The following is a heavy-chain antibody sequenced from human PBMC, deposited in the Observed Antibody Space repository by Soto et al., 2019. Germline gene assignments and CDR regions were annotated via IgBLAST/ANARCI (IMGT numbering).Heavy chain of an antibody. V-gene: IGHV3-48*01. CDR1: GFTFSTYS. CDR2: ITKSSRTI. Sequence: EVPLVESGGGLVQPGVSLRLSCAASGFTFSTYSMNWVRQAPGKGLEWISYITKSSRTIYYADSVKGRFTISRDKAKNSVYLQMNSLRAEDTAVYYCTRDHGYGYGMDVWGQGTTVTVSS. J-gene: IGHJ6*02. D-gene: IGHD5-12*01. CDR3: TRDHGYGYGMDV.